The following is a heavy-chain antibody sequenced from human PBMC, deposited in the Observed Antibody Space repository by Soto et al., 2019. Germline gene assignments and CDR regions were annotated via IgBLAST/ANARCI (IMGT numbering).Heavy chain of an antibody. J-gene: IGHJ4*02. V-gene: IGHV3-30*03. CDR1: GFNFRTYG. D-gene: IGHD1-1*01. CDR2: ISYDGSSK. Sequence: VRLVESGGGVVQPGTSLRLSCAASGFNFRTYGMHWARQAPGKGLEWVALISYDGSSKYYADSVKGRLTISRDNSKNTLYLQWNSLRGEDTAVYYCAGGWNYFDYWGQGTLVTASS. CDR3: AGGWNYFDY.